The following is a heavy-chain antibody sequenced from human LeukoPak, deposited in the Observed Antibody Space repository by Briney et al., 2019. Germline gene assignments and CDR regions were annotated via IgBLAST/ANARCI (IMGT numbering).Heavy chain of an antibody. CDR3: ARGGGLLWFGELLIWGFDY. Sequence: ASVKVSCKASGYTFTGYYMHWVRQAPGQGLEWMGWINPNSGGTNYAQKFQGRVTMTRDTSISTAYMELSRLRSDDTAVYYWARGGGLLWFGELLIWGFDYWGQGTLVTVSS. V-gene: IGHV1-2*02. CDR2: INPNSGGT. J-gene: IGHJ4*02. D-gene: IGHD3-10*01. CDR1: GYTFTGYY.